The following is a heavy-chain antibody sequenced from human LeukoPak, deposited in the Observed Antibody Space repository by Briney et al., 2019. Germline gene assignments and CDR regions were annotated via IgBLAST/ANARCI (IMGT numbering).Heavy chain of an antibody. CDR3: ARGFILSSSWTTWRGTKNWFDP. CDR1: GGSISSGSYY. Sequence: PSETLSLTCTVSGGSISSGSYYWSWIRQPAGKGLEWIGRIYTSGSTNYNPSLKSRVTISVDTSKNQFSLKLSSVTAADTAVYYCARGFILSSSWTTWRGTKNWFDPWGQGTLVTVSS. CDR2: IYTSGST. D-gene: IGHD6-13*01. V-gene: IGHV4-61*02. J-gene: IGHJ5*02.